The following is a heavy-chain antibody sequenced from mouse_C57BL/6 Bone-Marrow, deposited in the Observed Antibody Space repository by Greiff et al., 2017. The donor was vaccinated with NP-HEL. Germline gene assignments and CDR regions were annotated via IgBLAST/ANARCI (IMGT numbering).Heavy chain of an antibody. V-gene: IGHV1-77*01. D-gene: IGHD2-2*01. CDR2: LGPGSGST. CDR3: ARTGYDMDY. CDR1: GYTFTDYY. Sequence: VKLQESGAELVKPGASVKISCKASGYTFTDYYINWVKQRPGQGLEWIGKLGPGSGSTYYNEKFTGKATLTADKSSSTSYMQLSSLTSEDSAVYFCARTGYDMDYWGQGTSVTVSS. J-gene: IGHJ4*01.